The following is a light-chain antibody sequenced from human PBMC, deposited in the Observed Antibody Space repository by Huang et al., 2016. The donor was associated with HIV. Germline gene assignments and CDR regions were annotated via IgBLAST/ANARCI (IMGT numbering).Light chain of an antibody. CDR3: QQYGTSTST. CDR2: GAS. CDR1: QSVSSSH. Sequence: EIVLTQSPGTLSLSPGERATLSCRASQSVSSSHLAWYQQKAGQSPRLRIYGASSRASGTPNRFSGSGSGTDFTLTISRLDPEDFAVYYCQQYGTSTSTFGQGTRVEVK. V-gene: IGKV3-20*01. J-gene: IGKJ1*01.